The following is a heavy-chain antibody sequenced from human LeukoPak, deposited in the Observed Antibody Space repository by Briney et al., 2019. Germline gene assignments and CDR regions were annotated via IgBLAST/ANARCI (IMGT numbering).Heavy chain of an antibody. J-gene: IGHJ4*02. CDR1: GGSISSYY. Sequence: PSETLSLTCTVSGGSISSYYWSWIRQPPGKGLEWIGHIYYSGSTNYNPSLKSRVTISIDTSKNQFSLRLSSVTAADTAVYYCARGAAGYSYGWGQGTLVAVSS. V-gene: IGHV4-59*01. CDR2: IYYSGST. D-gene: IGHD5-18*01. CDR3: ARGAAGYSYG.